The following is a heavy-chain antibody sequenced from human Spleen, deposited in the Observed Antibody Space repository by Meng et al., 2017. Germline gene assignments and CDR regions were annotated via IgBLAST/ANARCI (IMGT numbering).Heavy chain of an antibody. CDR3: ARGEGYCSGGRCYRWFDP. CDR2: INAGNGNT. Sequence: QVQLVQSGAEVRKPGSSVKVSCKASGDTFTNYAMHWVRQAPGQRLEWMGWINAGNGNTKYSQKFQGRVTITRDTSASTAYMELSSLRSEDTAVYYCARGEGYCSGGRCYRWFDPWGQGTLVTVSS. D-gene: IGHD2-15*01. CDR1: GDTFTNYA. V-gene: IGHV1-3*01. J-gene: IGHJ5*02.